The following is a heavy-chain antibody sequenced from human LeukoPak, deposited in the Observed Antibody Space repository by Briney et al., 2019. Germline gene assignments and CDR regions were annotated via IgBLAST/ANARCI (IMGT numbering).Heavy chain of an antibody. Sequence: SSETLSLTCTVSGGSISSRSYYWSWLRQPPGKGLEWIATIYHSGSTYYNASLKSRVTISVDTSKSHFSLKLSSVTAADTAMYYCARYTGVNGYYFDYWGQGTLVTVSS. CDR3: ARYTGVNGYYFDY. J-gene: IGHJ4*02. CDR1: GGSISSRSYY. CDR2: IYHSGST. D-gene: IGHD2-8*01. V-gene: IGHV4-39*02.